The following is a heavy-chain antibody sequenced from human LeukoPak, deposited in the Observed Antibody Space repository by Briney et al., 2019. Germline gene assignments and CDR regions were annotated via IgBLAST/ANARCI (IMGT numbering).Heavy chain of an antibody. CDR1: GGTFSSYA. Sequence: SVKVSCKASGGTFSSYAISWVRQAPGQGLEWMGRIIPVLGIANYAQKFQGRVTITADKSTSTAYMELSSLRSEDTAVYYCAREFCSSTSCYDPGAFDIWGQGTMVTVSS. J-gene: IGHJ3*02. CDR3: AREFCSSTSCYDPGAFDI. V-gene: IGHV1-69*04. CDR2: IIPVLGIA. D-gene: IGHD2-2*01.